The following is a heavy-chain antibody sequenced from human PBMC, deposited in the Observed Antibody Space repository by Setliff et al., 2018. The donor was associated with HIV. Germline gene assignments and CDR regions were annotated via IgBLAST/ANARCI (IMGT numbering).Heavy chain of an antibody. CDR1: GGSISNNSYY. CDR3: ASLDGSESPYIYYYYMDV. V-gene: IGHV4-39*01. J-gene: IGHJ6*03. Sequence: KPSETLSLTCTVSGGSISNNSYYWGWVRQPPGKGLELIGNLFYNGNTYYNPSLKSRAAISVDTSKNQISLKLSSVTAADTAVYYCASLDGSESPYIYYYYMDVWGKGTTVTVS. D-gene: IGHD3-10*01. CDR2: LFYNGNT.